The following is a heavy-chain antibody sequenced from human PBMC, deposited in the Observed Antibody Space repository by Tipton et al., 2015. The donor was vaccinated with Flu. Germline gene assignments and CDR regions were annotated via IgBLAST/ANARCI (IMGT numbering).Heavy chain of an antibody. CDR1: GDSMRSDYF. CDR3: ARSTYYYGSGSSDY. D-gene: IGHD3-10*01. CDR2: IHYSGSP. J-gene: IGHJ4*02. V-gene: IGHV4-38-2*02. Sequence: LRLFCTVSGDSMRSDYFWAWIRQAPGKGLEWIGNIHYSGSPHYNPSLKSRVTITVDTSKNQFSLRLTSMTAADTALYYCARSTYYYGSGSSDYWGQGTLVTVSS.